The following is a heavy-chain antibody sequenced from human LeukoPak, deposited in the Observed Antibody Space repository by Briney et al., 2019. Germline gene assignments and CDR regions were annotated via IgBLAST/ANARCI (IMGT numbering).Heavy chain of an antibody. V-gene: IGHV3-21*01. CDR2: ISTGSSYI. CDR3: ARVPYSDNYHFDY. D-gene: IGHD1-26*01. J-gene: IGHJ4*02. Sequence: GGSLRLPCAASGFTFSRYSMNWVRQTPGKGLEWASSISTGSSYIYYADSVKGRFTISRDNAKSSLYLQMNSLRAEDTAVYYCARVPYSDNYHFDYWGQGTLVTVSS. CDR1: GFTFSRYS.